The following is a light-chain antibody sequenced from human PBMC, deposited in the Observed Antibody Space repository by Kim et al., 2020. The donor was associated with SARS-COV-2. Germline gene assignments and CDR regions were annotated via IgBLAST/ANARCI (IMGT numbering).Light chain of an antibody. V-gene: IGKV3-20*01. J-gene: IGKJ1*01. Sequence: SPGERTNSYRRARKRVISSYLAWYQQKPGQAPRLLIYGASSRATGIPDRFSGSGSGTDFTLTISRLEPEDFAVYYCQQYGSSPRTFGQGTKVDIK. CDR3: QQYGSSPRT. CDR2: GAS. CDR1: KRVISSY.